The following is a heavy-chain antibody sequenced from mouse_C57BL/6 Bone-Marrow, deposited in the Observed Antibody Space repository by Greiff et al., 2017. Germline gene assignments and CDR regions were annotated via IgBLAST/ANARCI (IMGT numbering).Heavy chain of an antibody. CDR1: GFTFSDYY. CDR3: ARHKTTVVAGDAMDY. CDR2: ISNGGGST. D-gene: IGHD1-1*01. V-gene: IGHV5-12*01. Sequence: DVMLVESGGGLVQPGGSLKLSCAASGFTFSDYYMYWVRQTPEKRLEWVAYISNGGGSTYYPDTVKGRFTISRDNAKNTLYLQMSRLKSEDTAMYYCARHKTTVVAGDAMDYWGQGTSVTVSS. J-gene: IGHJ4*01.